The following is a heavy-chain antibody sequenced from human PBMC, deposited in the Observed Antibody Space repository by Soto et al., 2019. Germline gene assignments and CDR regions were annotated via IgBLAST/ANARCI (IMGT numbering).Heavy chain of an antibody. Sequence: GGSLRLSCAASGFTFSSYGMHWVRQAPGKGLEWVAVISYDGSNKYYADSVKGRFTISRDNSKNTLYLQMNSLRAEDTAVYYCAKARDGYTDFFDYWGQGTLVTVSS. CDR2: ISYDGSNK. CDR1: GFTFSSYG. V-gene: IGHV3-30*18. CDR3: AKARDGYTDFFDY. D-gene: IGHD5-12*01. J-gene: IGHJ4*02.